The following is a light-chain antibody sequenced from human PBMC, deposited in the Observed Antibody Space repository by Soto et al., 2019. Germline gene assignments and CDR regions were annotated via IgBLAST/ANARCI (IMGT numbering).Light chain of an antibody. CDR3: GKWDSSLSAVV. J-gene: IGLJ2*01. V-gene: IGLV1-51*01. Sequence: QSVLTQPPSVSAAPGQKVTISFSGSSSNIGNNYVSWYQQLPGTAPKLLIYDNNKRPSGIPDRFSGSKSGTSATLGITGLQTWDEADYYCGKWDSSLSAVVFVGGTKLTVL. CDR2: DNN. CDR1: SSNIGNNY.